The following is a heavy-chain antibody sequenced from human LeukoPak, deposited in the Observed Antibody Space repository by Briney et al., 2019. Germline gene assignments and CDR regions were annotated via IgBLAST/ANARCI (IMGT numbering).Heavy chain of an antibody. D-gene: IGHD3-9*01. CDR3: ARVGAYDFLTGYLNNWFDP. J-gene: IGHJ5*02. CDR1: GGTFSDYF. CDR2: IDHSGST. Sequence: SETLSLTCAVYGGTFSDYFWSWIRQPPGKGLEWIGEIDHSGSTNYNPSLKSRVTISVDTSKSQFSLQLSSVTAADTAVYYCARVGAYDFLTGYLNNWFDPWGQGTLVTVSS. V-gene: IGHV4-34*01.